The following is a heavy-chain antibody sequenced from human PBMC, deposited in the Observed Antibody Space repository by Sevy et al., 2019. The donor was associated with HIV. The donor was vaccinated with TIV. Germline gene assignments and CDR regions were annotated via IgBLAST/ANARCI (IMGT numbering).Heavy chain of an antibody. CDR1: GYTFTSYV. D-gene: IGHD2-2*01. CDR3: ARAECSSSSCYYYYGMDV. V-gene: IGHV7-4-1*02. J-gene: IGHJ6*02. Sequence: ASVKVSCKASGYTFTSYVMNWVRQAPGQGLEWMGWLNTNTGNPTYAQGFTGRFVFSLDTSVSTAYLQISSLKAEDTAVYYCARAECSSSSCYYYYGMDVWGQGATVTVSS. CDR2: LNTNTGNP.